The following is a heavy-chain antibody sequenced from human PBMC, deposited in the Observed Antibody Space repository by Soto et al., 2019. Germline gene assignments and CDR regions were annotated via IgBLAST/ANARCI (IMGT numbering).Heavy chain of an antibody. D-gene: IGHD3-9*01. V-gene: IGHV3-30*03. CDR1: GFTFSSYG. Sequence: QVQLVESGGGVVQPGRSLRLSCAASGFTFSSYGMHWVRQAPGKGLEWVAVISYDGSNKYYADSVKGRFTISRDNSKNTLYLQMNSLRADDRAVYYCAFLSGVLRYFDWLFYGMDVWGQGTTVTVSS. J-gene: IGHJ6*02. CDR3: AFLSGVLRYFDWLFYGMDV. CDR2: ISYDGSNK.